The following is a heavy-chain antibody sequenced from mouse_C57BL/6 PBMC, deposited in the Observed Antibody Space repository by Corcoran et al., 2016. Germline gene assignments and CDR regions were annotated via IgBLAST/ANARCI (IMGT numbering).Heavy chain of an antibody. CDR2: IYPGSGNT. Sequence: QVQLKQSGAELVRPGASVKLSCKASGYTFTDYYINWVKQRPGQGLEWIARIYPGSGNTYYNEKFKGKATLTAEKSSSTAYMQLSSLTSEDSAVYFCAREGLPYYFDYWGQGTTRTVSS. V-gene: IGHV1-76*01. CDR1: GYTFTDYY. J-gene: IGHJ2*01. D-gene: IGHD2-1*01. CDR3: AREGLPYYFDY.